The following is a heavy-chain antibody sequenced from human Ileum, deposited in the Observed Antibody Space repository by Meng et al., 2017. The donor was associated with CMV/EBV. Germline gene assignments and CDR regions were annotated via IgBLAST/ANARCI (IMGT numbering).Heavy chain of an antibody. Sequence: LACVGSGFSFSSYDMNWVRQAPGKGLEWVSSISRSSSFIYYSDSVEGRFTISSDNAKSSLYLQMNSLRAEDTAVYYCARDKDQLLEDSWGPGTLVTVSS. CDR1: GFSFSSYD. D-gene: IGHD2-2*01. J-gene: IGHJ4*02. CDR3: ARDKDQLLEDS. V-gene: IGHV3-21*01. CDR2: ISRSSSFI.